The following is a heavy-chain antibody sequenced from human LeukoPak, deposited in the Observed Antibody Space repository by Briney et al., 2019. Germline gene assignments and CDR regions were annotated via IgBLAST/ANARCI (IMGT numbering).Heavy chain of an antibody. Sequence: PGGSLRLSCAASGFTFSSYAMSWVRQAPGKGLEWVSAISGSGGSTYYADSVKGRFTISRDNSKNTLYLQMNSLRAEDTAVYYCAGQILPGGYGSGSYYKFSTAYWGQGTLVTVSS. J-gene: IGHJ4*02. CDR3: AGQILPGGYGSGSYYKFSTAY. D-gene: IGHD3-10*01. V-gene: IGHV3-23*01. CDR1: GFTFSSYA. CDR2: ISGSGGST.